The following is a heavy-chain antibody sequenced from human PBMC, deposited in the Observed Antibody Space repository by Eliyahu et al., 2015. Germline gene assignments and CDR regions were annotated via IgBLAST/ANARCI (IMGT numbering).Heavy chain of an antibody. V-gene: IGHV3-30-3*01. CDR1: GFXFSSYA. CDR2: ISYDETNK. CDR3: ARGLYNGRQRGYFDL. Sequence: QVQLVESGGDXVQPGRSLRLSCXASGFXFSSYAVHWVRQAPGKGLEWVAVISYDETNKYYADSVKGRFTISRDNSKNTLYLQMNSLREEDTAVYYCARGLYNGRQRGYFDLWGRGTMVTVSS. J-gene: IGHJ2*01. D-gene: IGHD1-26*01.